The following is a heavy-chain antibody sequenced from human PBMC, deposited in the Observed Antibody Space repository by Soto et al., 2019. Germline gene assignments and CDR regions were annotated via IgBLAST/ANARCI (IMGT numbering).Heavy chain of an antibody. CDR1: GGSISSGGYS. J-gene: IGHJ4*02. D-gene: IGHD1-26*01. V-gene: IGHV4-30-2*02. Sequence: SETLSLTCAVSGGSISSGGYSWSWIRQPPGKGLEWIAYIYHSGSTYYNPSLKSRVTISVDRSKNQFSLKLTSVTAADTALYFCVRDGNYWGQGVLVTVSS. CDR3: VRDGNY. CDR2: IYHSGST.